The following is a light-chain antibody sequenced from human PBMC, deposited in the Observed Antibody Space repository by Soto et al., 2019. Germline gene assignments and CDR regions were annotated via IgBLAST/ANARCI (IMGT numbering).Light chain of an antibody. J-gene: IGLJ2*01. V-gene: IGLV2-23*02. CDR3: CSYSGSSTPVV. CDR1: SSDVGSYNL. CDR2: EVS. Sequence: QSALTQPASVPGSPGQSITISCTGTSSDVGSYNLVSWYQQHPGKAPKLMIYEVSNRPSGVSNRFSGSKSGNTASLTISGLQAEDEADYYCCSYSGSSTPVVFGGGTKVTVL.